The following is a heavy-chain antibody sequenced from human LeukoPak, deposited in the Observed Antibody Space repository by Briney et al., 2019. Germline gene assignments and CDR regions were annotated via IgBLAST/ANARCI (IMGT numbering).Heavy chain of an antibody. V-gene: IGHV4-61*02. J-gene: IGHJ6*03. CDR3: ASLWFGELSVAHYYYYYMDV. D-gene: IGHD3-10*01. Sequence: PSETLSLTCTVSGGSISSGRYYWSWIRQPAGKRLEWIGRISTSGSTNYNPSLKSRVTISVDTSKNQFSLKLSSVTAADTAVYYCASLWFGELSVAHYYYYYMDVWGKGTTVTISS. CDR2: ISTSGST. CDR1: GGSISSGRYY.